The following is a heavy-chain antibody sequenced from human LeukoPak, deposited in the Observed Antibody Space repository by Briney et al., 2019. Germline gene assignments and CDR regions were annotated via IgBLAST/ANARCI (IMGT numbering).Heavy chain of an antibody. J-gene: IGHJ6*02. CDR3: ARAPHYSNYGPYYYGMDV. CDR2: ISSSSSYT. V-gene: IGHV3-11*06. D-gene: IGHD4-11*01. CDR1: GVTFSDYY. Sequence: PGGSLRLSCAASGVTFSDYYMSRIRQAPGKGLEWVSYISSSSSYTNYADSVKGRFTISRDNAKNSLYLQMNSLRAEDTAVYYCARAPHYSNYGPYYYGMDVWGQGTTVTVSS.